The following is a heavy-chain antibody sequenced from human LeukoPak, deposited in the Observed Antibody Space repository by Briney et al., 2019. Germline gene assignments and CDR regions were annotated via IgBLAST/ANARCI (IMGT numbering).Heavy chain of an antibody. J-gene: IGHJ4*02. D-gene: IGHD1-1*01. CDR3: ARYSSTGTTYYFDY. V-gene: IGHV4-34*01. CDR2: INHSGST. CDR1: GGSFSGYY. Sequence: SETLSLTCAVYGGSFSGYYWSRIRQPPGKGLEWIGEINHSGSTNYNPSLKSRVTISVDTSKNQFSLKLSSVTAADTAVYYCARYSSTGTTYYFDYWGQGTLVTVSS.